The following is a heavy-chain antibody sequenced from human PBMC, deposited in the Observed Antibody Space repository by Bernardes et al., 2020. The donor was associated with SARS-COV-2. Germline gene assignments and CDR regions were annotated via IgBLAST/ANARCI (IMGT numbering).Heavy chain of an antibody. CDR2: ISRRSSTI. J-gene: IGHJ6*02. CDR3: ARDTLMGRLVYNYHGMDV. V-gene: IGHV3-48*02. Sequence: RVSLRLSCAASGFTFSSYSMNWVRQAPGKGLEWVSYISRRSSTIYYADSVRGRFTISRDNAKNSLYLQMNSLRDEDTAVYYCARDTLMGRLVYNYHGMDVWGQGTTVTVSS. CDR1: GFTFSSYS. D-gene: IGHD2-8*01.